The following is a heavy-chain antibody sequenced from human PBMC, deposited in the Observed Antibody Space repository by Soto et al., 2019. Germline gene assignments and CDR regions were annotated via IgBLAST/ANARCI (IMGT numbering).Heavy chain of an antibody. D-gene: IGHD1-26*01. V-gene: IGHV3-23*01. CDR1: RFTFSDYA. Sequence: DVQLLESGGGLVQPGGSLTLSCTASRFTFSDYAMSWVRQAPGKGLEWVSAIGGGGADTYYADSVKGRFTISRDNSKNTLYLQMNSLRDEDRGVYYCAKDAVPYNGKWDWFDSWGQGALVTVSS. CDR2: IGGGGADT. J-gene: IGHJ5*01. CDR3: AKDAVPYNGKWDWFDS.